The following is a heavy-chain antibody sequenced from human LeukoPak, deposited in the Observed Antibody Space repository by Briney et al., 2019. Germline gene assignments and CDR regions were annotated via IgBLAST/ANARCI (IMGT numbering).Heavy chain of an antibody. CDR3: ARDREWLQFRGFHY. CDR1: GGSITTGDYY. J-gene: IGHJ4*02. D-gene: IGHD5-24*01. Sequence: PSETLSLTCTVSGGSITTGDYYWTWIRQHPGKGLEWVGCIYYSGNTYYNPSLKSRLTMSLDTSKKQFSLKLTSVTAADTAIYYCARDREWLQFRGFHYWGQGTPVSVSS. V-gene: IGHV4-31*03. CDR2: IYYSGNT.